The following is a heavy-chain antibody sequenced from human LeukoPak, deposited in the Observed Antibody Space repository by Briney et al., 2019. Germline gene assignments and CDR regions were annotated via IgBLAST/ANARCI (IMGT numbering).Heavy chain of an antibody. D-gene: IGHD6-19*01. CDR1: GFTFSSYA. CDR3: ARESVYSSGWNTLDY. CDR2: ISYDGSNK. J-gene: IGHJ4*02. Sequence: PGRSLRLSCAASGFTFSSYAMHWVRQAPGKGLEWVAVISYDGSNKYYADSVKGRFTISRDNSKNTLYLQMNSLRAEDTAVFYCARESVYSSGWNTLDYWGQGTLVTVSS. V-gene: IGHV3-30-3*01.